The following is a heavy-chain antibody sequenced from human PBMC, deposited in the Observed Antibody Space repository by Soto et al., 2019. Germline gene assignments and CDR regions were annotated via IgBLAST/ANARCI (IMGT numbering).Heavy chain of an antibody. CDR2: INMDGSST. CDR1: GFIFSSDW. J-gene: IGHJ4*02. Sequence: EVQLVESGGGLVQPGGSLRLSCAASGFIFSSDWMHCVRQAAGKGLEWVSHINMDGSSTNYADSVKGRFTIPRDNAKNMLYLQMDSLRAEDTAVYYCARGPSGLYHNDYWGQGALVTVSS. CDR3: ARGPSGLYHNDY. D-gene: IGHD2-15*01. V-gene: IGHV3-74*01.